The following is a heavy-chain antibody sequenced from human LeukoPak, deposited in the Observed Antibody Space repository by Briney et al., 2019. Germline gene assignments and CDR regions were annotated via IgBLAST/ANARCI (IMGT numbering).Heavy chain of an antibody. Sequence: SETLSLTCTVSGGSISSHYWSWIRQPPGKGLEWIGYIYYSGSTNYNPSLKSRVTISVDTSKNQFSLKLSSVTAADTAVDYCARGGKWGGSLGGFDYWGQGTLVTVSS. CDR1: GGSISSHY. D-gene: IGHD1-26*01. V-gene: IGHV4-59*11. CDR2: IYYSGST. J-gene: IGHJ4*02. CDR3: ARGGKWGGSLGGFDY.